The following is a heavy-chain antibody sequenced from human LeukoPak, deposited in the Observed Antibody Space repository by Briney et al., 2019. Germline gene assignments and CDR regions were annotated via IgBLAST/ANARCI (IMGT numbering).Heavy chain of an antibody. V-gene: IGHV4-30-4*08. J-gene: IGHJ3*02. CDR3: ARDMYYYGSGSYPNNYDGFDI. D-gene: IGHD3-10*01. Sequence: ASETLSLTCTVSGGSISSGDYYWSWIRQPPGKGLEWIGYIYYTGSTYYNPSLKSRVTISVDTSKNQFSLKLNSVTAADTAVYYCARDMYYYGSGSYPNNYDGFDIWGQGTMVTVSS. CDR2: IYYTGST. CDR1: GGSISSGDYY.